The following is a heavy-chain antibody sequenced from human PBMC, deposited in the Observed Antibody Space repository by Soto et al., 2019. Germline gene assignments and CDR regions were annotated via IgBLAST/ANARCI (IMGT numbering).Heavy chain of an antibody. Sequence: VASVKVSCRAAGGTFSSYAITWVRQAPGQGLEWMGGIIPIFGTANYAQKFQGRVTITADKSTRTAYMELSSLRSQDTAVYYCERADRDGYNYRYYYYYYGMDVWGQGTTVTVSS. D-gene: IGHD5-12*01. CDR2: IIPIFGTA. CDR1: GGTFSSYA. CDR3: ERADRDGYNYRYYYYYYGMDV. V-gene: IGHV1-69*06. J-gene: IGHJ6*02.